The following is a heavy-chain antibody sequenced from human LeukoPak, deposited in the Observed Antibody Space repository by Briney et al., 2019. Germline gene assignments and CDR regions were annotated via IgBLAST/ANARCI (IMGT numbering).Heavy chain of an antibody. V-gene: IGHV1-46*01. CDR2: INPSGGST. CDR3: ARNGVVVIEGYYYYYMDV. Sequence: GASVKVSCKASGYTFTSYYMHWVRQAPGQGLEWMGIINPSGGSTSYAQKFQGRVTMTRDMSTSTVYMELSSLRSEDTAVYYCARNGVVVIEGYYYYYMDVWGKGTTVTVSS. J-gene: IGHJ6*03. D-gene: IGHD3-22*01. CDR1: GYTFTSYY.